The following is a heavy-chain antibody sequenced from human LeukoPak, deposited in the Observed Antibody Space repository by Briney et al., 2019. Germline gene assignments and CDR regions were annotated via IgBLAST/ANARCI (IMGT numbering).Heavy chain of an antibody. CDR2: ISTTGGST. CDR3: AKDWTTVVTPKGYYFDS. J-gene: IGHJ4*02. Sequence: GGSLRLSCAAYGLSFNNYAMSWVRQAPGKGLEWVSAISTTGGSTYYADSVKGRFTVSRDNSKNTLSLQMDSLRAEDTALYYCAKDWTTVVTPKGYYFDSWGQGTLVTVSS. V-gene: IGHV3-23*01. CDR1: GLSFNNYA. D-gene: IGHD4-23*01.